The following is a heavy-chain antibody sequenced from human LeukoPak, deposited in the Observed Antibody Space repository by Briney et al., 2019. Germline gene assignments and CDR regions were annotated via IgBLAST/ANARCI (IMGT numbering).Heavy chain of an antibody. J-gene: IGHJ3*02. CDR1: GFTFSGYW. Sequence: GGSLRLSCAASGFTFSGYWMHWVRQAPGKGLVWVSRINSDGSGTSYADSVKGRFTISRDNAKNSLYLQMNSLRAEDTALYYCHSQGGNAFDIWGQGTMVTVSS. CDR3: HSQGGNAFDI. V-gene: IGHV3-74*01. CDR2: INSDGSGT. D-gene: IGHD3-16*01.